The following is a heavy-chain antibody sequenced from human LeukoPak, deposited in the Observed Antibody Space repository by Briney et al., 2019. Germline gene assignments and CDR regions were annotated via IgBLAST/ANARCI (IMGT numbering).Heavy chain of an antibody. CDR1: GGSISSYY. CDR2: IYYSGST. D-gene: IGHD1-20*01. V-gene: IGHV4-59*12. J-gene: IGHJ4*02. CDR3: AREYNWNDVSVWDY. Sequence: SETLSLTCTVSGGSISSYYWSWIRQPPGKGLEWIGYIYYSGSTYYNPSLKSRVTISVDTSKNQFSLKLSSVTAADTAVYYCAREYNWNDVSVWDYWGQGTLVTVSS.